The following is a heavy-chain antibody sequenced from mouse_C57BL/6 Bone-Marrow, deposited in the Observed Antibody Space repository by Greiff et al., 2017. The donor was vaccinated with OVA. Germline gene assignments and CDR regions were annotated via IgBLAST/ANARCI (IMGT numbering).Heavy chain of an antibody. Sequence: EVQLQQSGPELVKPGASVKISCKASGYSFTGYYMNWVKQSPEKSLEWIGEINPSTGGTTYNQKFKAKATLTVDTSSSTAYMQLKSLTSEDSAVDYCARRGNPDYYGSHEDLAYWGQGTLVTVSA. D-gene: IGHD1-1*01. CDR2: INPSTGGT. CDR1: GYSFTGYY. V-gene: IGHV1-42*01. J-gene: IGHJ3*01. CDR3: ARRGNPDYYGSHEDLAY.